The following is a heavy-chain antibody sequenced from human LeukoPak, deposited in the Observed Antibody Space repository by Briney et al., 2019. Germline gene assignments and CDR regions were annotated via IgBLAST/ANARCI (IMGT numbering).Heavy chain of an antibody. Sequence: GRSLRLSCAASGFTFSSYGMHWVRQAPGKGLEWVAVISCDGSNKHYADSVKGRFTISRDNSKNTLYLQMNSLRAEDTAVYYCAKAVQQWLALDYWGQGTLVTVSS. D-gene: IGHD6-19*01. CDR3: AKAVQQWLALDY. CDR2: ISCDGSNK. J-gene: IGHJ4*02. CDR1: GFTFSSYG. V-gene: IGHV3-30*18.